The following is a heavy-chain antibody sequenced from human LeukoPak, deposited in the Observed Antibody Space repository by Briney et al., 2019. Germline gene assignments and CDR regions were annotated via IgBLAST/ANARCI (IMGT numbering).Heavy chain of an antibody. CDR2: IYYTGST. V-gene: IGHV4-59*01. CDR3: ARNLIPEQLVLNF. D-gene: IGHD6-13*01. J-gene: IGHJ4*02. Sequence: PSETLSLTCTVSGGSISNYWNWIRQPPGKGLEWIGYIYYTGSTNYNPSLKSRVTMSVDTSKNQFSLNLRSVTPEDTAVYYCARNLIPEQLVLNFWGQGTLVTVSS. CDR1: GGSISNY.